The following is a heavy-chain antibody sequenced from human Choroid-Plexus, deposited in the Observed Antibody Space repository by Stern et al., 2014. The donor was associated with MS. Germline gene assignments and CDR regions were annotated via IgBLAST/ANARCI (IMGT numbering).Heavy chain of an antibody. Sequence: MQLVESGAGVVQPGSPLRLSCVPSGFPFGRCAMHWVPPAPAPGPAWVPGVSYDGRNKYYADSVKGRFTISRDNSQNTLYMQRSRLRPEDTAVYYCAKDRQYLTYFFDHWGQGSLVTVSS. V-gene: IGHV3-30*18. CDR3: AKDRQYLTYFFDH. CDR2: VSYDGRNK. CDR1: GFPFGRCA. J-gene: IGHJ5*02. D-gene: IGHD2/OR15-2a*01.